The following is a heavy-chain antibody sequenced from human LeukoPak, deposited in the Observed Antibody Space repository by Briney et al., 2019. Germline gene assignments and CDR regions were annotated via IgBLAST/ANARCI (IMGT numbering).Heavy chain of an antibody. V-gene: IGHV3-23*01. CDR3: AKRLGGSGGHYYAMDV. D-gene: IGHD2-8*02. Sequence: GGSLRLSCTPSGFTFKSYAMLWVRQAPGKGLEWVSLINSSGGSTNHADSVKGRFTISRDNSKNKLYLQMNNLRDEDTAVYYCAKRLGGSGGHYYAMDVWGQGTTVTVS. CDR1: GFTFKSYA. J-gene: IGHJ6*02. CDR2: INSSGGST.